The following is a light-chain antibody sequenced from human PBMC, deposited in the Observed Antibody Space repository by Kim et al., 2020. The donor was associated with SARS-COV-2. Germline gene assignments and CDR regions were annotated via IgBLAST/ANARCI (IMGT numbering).Light chain of an antibody. CDR3: QQRTNWPGIS. Sequence: PGETATLSCRASQSVADYLAWYQQKPGQAPRLLSYDTSIRATGIPARFSGSGAGTDFTLTISSLEPEDFAVYYCQQRTNWPGISFGQGTRLEIK. CDR2: DTS. CDR1: QSVADY. J-gene: IGKJ5*01. V-gene: IGKV3-11*01.